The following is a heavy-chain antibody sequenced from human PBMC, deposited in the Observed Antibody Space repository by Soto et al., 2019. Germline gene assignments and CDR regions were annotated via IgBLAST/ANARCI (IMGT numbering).Heavy chain of an antibody. J-gene: IGHJ4*02. V-gene: IGHV3-23*01. CDR2: ISGSGGST. D-gene: IGHD3-10*01. Sequence: PGWSLRLSCASSVFTFSSYAMSWVRQAPGKGLEWVSAISGSGGSTYYADSVKGRFTISRDNSKNTLYLQMNSLRAEDTAVYYCAKDLGTMVGPQFDYWGQGTLVTVSS. CDR1: VFTFSSYA. CDR3: AKDLGTMVGPQFDY.